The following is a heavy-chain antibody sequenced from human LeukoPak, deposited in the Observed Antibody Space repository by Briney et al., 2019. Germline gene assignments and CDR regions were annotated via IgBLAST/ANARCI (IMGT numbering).Heavy chain of an antibody. Sequence: SETLSLTCTVSGGSISSYYWGWIRQPPGKGLEWIGSIYYSGSTYYNPSLKSRVTISVDTSKNQFSLKLSSVTAADTAVYYCASDSSGHRRSDAFDIWGQGTMVTVSS. CDR3: ASDSSGHRRSDAFDI. D-gene: IGHD6-19*01. CDR2: IYYSGST. V-gene: IGHV4-39*07. CDR1: GGSISSYY. J-gene: IGHJ3*02.